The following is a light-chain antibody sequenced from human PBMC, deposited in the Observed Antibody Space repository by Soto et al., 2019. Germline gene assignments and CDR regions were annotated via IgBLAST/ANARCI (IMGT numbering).Light chain of an antibody. V-gene: IGKV3D-20*02. CDR2: DAS. J-gene: IGKJ5*01. CDR3: HHRGNGIT. CDR1: QSVSSNY. Sequence: ESVLTQSPGTLSLSPGERATLSCRASQSVSSNYLAWYQQKPGQAPRLLIYDASNRATGIPARFSGSGSGTDFTLTISSLEPEDFAVYYCHHRGNGITFGQGTRLEIK.